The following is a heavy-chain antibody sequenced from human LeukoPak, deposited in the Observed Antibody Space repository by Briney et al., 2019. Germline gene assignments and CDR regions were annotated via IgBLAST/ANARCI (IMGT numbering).Heavy chain of an antibody. CDR1: GFTFTSSA. CDR2: IVVGSGNT. Sequence: GTLVKVSCKASGFTFTSSAMQLVRQARGQRLEWIGWIVVGSGNTNYAQKFQERVTITRDMSTSTAYMELSSLRSEDTAVYYCAADVVVPAAISWDYYYYMDVWGKGTTVTVSS. D-gene: IGHD2-2*01. V-gene: IGHV1-58*02. J-gene: IGHJ6*03. CDR3: AADVVVPAAISWDYYYYMDV.